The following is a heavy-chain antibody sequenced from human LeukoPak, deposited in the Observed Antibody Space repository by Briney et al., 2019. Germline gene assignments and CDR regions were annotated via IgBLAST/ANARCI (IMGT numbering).Heavy chain of an antibody. CDR2: VNSDGINT. CDR1: GFTFSNYW. V-gene: IGHV3-74*01. Sequence: GGSLRLSCAASGFTFSNYWMHWVRQAPGKGLVWVSRVNSDGINTSYADSVKGRFTISRDNAKNTLNLQMNSLRAEDTAVYYCARDLGQYYDTSDNWFDPWGQGTLVTVSS. CDR3: ARDLGQYYDTSDNWFDP. J-gene: IGHJ5*02. D-gene: IGHD3-22*01.